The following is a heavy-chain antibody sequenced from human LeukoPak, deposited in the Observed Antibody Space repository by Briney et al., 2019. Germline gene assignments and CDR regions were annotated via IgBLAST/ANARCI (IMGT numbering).Heavy chain of an antibody. CDR2: IYTSGST. V-gene: IGHV4-4*07. Sequence: SETLSLTCTVSGGSISSYYWSWIRQPAGKGLERIGRIYTSGSTNYNPSLKSRVTMSVDTSKNQFSLKLSSVTAADTAVYYCARFRYSYGYYYGMDVWGQGTTVTVSS. D-gene: IGHD5-18*01. CDR3: ARFRYSYGYYYGMDV. CDR1: GGSISSYY. J-gene: IGHJ6*02.